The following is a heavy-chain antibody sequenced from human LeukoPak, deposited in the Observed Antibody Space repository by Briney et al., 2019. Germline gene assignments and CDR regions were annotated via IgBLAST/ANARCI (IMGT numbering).Heavy chain of an antibody. J-gene: IGHJ3*02. Sequence: NSSETLSLTCTVSGGSISSYYWSWIRQPPGKGLEWIGYIYYSGSTNYNPSLKSRVTISVDTSKNQFSLKLSSVTAADTAVYYCARDRATVAEPRKNDAFDIWGQGTMVTVSS. CDR3: ARDRATVAEPRKNDAFDI. V-gene: IGHV4-59*01. CDR2: IYYSGST. D-gene: IGHD6-19*01. CDR1: GGSISSYY.